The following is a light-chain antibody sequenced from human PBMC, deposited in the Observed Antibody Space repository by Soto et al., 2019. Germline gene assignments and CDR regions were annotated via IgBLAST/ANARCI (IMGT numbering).Light chain of an antibody. Sequence: DIQMTQSPSSLSASVGDRVTITCRASQSINSYLNWYHQKPGKAPKLLIYAASSLQSGVPSRFSGSGSGTDFTLTSSSLQPEDFATYYGQQSYSTPHGVTSGPGTKVDIK. J-gene: IGKJ3*01. V-gene: IGKV1-39*01. CDR2: AAS. CDR1: QSINSY. CDR3: QQSYSTPHGVT.